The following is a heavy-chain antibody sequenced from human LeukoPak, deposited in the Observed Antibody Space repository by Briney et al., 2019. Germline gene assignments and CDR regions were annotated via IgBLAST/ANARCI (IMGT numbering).Heavy chain of an antibody. J-gene: IGHJ3*02. Sequence: PGGSLRLSCAASGFTFDDYAMHWVRQAPGKGLEWVSGISWNSGSIGYADSVKGRFTISRDNAKNSLYLQMNSLRAEDMAVYYFAKDSSDAFDIWGQGTMVTVSS. V-gene: IGHV3-9*03. CDR3: AKDSSDAFDI. CDR2: ISWNSGSI. CDR1: GFTFDDYA.